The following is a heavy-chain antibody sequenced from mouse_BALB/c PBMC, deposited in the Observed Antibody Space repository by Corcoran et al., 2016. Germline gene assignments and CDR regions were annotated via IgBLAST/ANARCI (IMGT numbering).Heavy chain of an antibody. J-gene: IGHJ1*01. CDR1: GFNIKDTY. D-gene: IGHD4-1*01. Sequence: EVQLQQSGAELVKPGAAVKLSCTASGFNIKDTYMHWVKQRPEQGLEWIGRIDPANGNTKYDTKFQGKATITADTSSNTAYLQLSSLTSEDTAVYYCARTGTKYFDVWGAGTTVTVSS. V-gene: IGHV14-3*02. CDR2: IDPANGNT. CDR3: ARTGTKYFDV.